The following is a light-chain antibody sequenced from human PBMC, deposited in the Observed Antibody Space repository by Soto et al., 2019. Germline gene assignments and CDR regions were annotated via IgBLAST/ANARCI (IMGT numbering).Light chain of an antibody. V-gene: IGKV3-15*01. Sequence: EIVMTPSPATLSVSPGERAPLSCTASQSVTTNLAWYPQKPGQAPRLLLYGASTRATGVPARFSGSGSGTEFTLTISSLQSEDFAVYYCQQYNNWPRTFGQGTKVDIK. CDR2: GAS. J-gene: IGKJ1*01. CDR3: QQYNNWPRT. CDR1: QSVTTN.